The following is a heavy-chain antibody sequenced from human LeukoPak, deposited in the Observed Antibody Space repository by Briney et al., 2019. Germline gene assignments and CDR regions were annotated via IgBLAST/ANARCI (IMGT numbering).Heavy chain of an antibody. J-gene: IGHJ6*02. D-gene: IGHD5-12*01. CDR2: ITTNGAST. V-gene: IGHV3-11*04. Sequence: GGSLRLSCAASGFIFSDYYMTWIRQAPGKGLEWISYITTNGASTYYAASVKGRFTISRDNARNSLFLQMSSLRAEDTAVYYCARDRYSGYDLNSHYGMDVWGQGTTVTVSS. CDR1: GFIFSDYY. CDR3: ARDRYSGYDLNSHYGMDV.